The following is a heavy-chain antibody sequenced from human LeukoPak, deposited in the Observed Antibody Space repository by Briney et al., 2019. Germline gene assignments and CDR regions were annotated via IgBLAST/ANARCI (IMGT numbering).Heavy chain of an antibody. D-gene: IGHD2-21*01. J-gene: IGHJ4*02. Sequence: GESLKISCKGSGYPFTSYWIGWVRQMPGKGLEWVAIIYPGDSDIRYSPSFQGQVTVSADKSISTAYLQWSSLKASDSAMYYCARPVIAVGIDYWGQGTLVTVSS. V-gene: IGHV5-51*01. CDR3: ARPVIAVGIDY. CDR1: GYPFTSYW. CDR2: IYPGDSDI.